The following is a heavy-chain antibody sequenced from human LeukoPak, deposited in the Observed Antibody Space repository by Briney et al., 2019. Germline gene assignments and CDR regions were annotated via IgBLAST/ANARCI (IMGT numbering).Heavy chain of an antibody. V-gene: IGHV3-53*01. D-gene: IGHD3-22*01. CDR2: IYSNGVT. CDR3: ARGINMMIVAPGY. J-gene: IGHJ4*02. Sequence: GGSLRLSCAASGFAVSKNYMTWVRQAPGRGLEWVSIIYSNGVTYYADSVKGRFTTSRDYSKNTVYLQMDSLRAEDTAVYYCARGINMMIVAPGYWGQGTLVTVSS. CDR1: GFAVSKNY.